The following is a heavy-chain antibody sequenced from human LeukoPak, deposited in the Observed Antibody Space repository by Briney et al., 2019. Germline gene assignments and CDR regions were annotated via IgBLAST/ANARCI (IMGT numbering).Heavy chain of an antibody. CDR1: GGSISTYY. V-gene: IGHV4-59*01. J-gene: IGHJ4*02. CDR3: ARGGGYASPIGY. Sequence: SETLSLTCTLSGGSISTYYWSRIRQPPGKGLEWIGYIYHSGSTNYNPSLKSRVTISVDTSKNQFSLKLSSVTAADTAVYYCARGGGYASPIGYWGQGALVTVSS. CDR2: IYHSGST. D-gene: IGHD5-12*01.